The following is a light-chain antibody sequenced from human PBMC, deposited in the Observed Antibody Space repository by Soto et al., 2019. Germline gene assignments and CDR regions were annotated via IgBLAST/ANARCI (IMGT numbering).Light chain of an antibody. J-gene: IGKJ2*01. CDR1: HGISSY. CDR2: AAS. CDR3: QQYYSYPLYT. V-gene: IGKV1-8*01. Sequence: AIRMTQSPSSFSASTGDRVTITCRASHGISSYLAWYQQKPGKAPKLLIYAASTLQSGVPSRFSGSGSGTDFTLTISCLQSEDFATYYCQQYYSYPLYTFGQGTKLEIK.